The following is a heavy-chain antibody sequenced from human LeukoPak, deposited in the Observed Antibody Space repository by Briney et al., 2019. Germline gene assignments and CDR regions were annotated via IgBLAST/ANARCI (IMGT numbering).Heavy chain of an antibody. V-gene: IGHV3-23*01. Sequence: GGSLRLSCAASGVTFSTYAMSWVRQAPGKGLEWVSAISGGDGVIYYADSVKGRFTISRDNSKNTLYLQMNSLRVEDTAVYYCAKCEVGAVGYFDSWGQGALVTVSS. CDR1: GVTFSTYA. CDR3: AKCEVGAVGYFDS. CDR2: ISGGDGVI. J-gene: IGHJ4*02. D-gene: IGHD1-26*01.